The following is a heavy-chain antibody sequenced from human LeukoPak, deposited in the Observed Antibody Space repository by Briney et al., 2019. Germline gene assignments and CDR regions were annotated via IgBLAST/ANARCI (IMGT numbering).Heavy chain of an antibody. V-gene: IGHV4-59*01. Sequence: SETLSLTCTVSGGSISSYYWSWIRQPPGKGLEWIGYIYYSGSTNYNPSLKSRVTISVDTSKNQFSLKLSSVTAADTAVYYCARANHYDSSGSEFDYWGQGTLVTVSS. CDR3: ARANHYDSSGSEFDY. CDR1: GGSISSYY. D-gene: IGHD3-22*01. J-gene: IGHJ4*02. CDR2: IYYSGST.